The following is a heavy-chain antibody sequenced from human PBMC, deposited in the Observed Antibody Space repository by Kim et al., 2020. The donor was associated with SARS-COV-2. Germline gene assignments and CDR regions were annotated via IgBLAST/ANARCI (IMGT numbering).Heavy chain of an antibody. J-gene: IGHJ4*02. CDR2: ISTGSDYI. Sequence: GGSPRLSCAASRFTFSSYAMNWVRQAPGKGLEWVSYISTGSDYIYYADSVKGRFTVSRDNAKNSLYLQMNSLRDEDTAVYYCARELENSSSRGGLWGQGTLVTVSS. CDR1: RFTFSSYA. D-gene: IGHD6-6*01. V-gene: IGHV3-21*05. CDR3: ARELENSSSRGGL.